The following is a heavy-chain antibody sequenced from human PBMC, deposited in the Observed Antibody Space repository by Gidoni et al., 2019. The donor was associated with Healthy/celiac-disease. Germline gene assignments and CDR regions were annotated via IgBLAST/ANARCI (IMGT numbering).Heavy chain of an antibody. Sequence: EVQLLESGGGWVQPGGSLRLSWPASGFTFSSYAMSWVRQAPGKGLEWVSAISGRGGSTYYADSVKGRFTISRDNSKNTLYLQMNSLRAEDTAVYYCAKGTGVAFDIWGQGTMVTVSS. J-gene: IGHJ3*02. CDR2: ISGRGGST. CDR3: AKGTGVAFDI. CDR1: GFTFSSYA. V-gene: IGHV3-23*01.